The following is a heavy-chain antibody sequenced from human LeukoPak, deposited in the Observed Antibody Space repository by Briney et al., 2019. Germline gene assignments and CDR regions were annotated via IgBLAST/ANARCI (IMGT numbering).Heavy chain of an antibody. CDR3: ASIYCSGGSCRFDY. CDR1: GGSISSYY. J-gene: IGHJ4*02. D-gene: IGHD2-15*01. Sequence: SETLSLTCTVSGGSISSYYWGWIRQPPGKGLEWIGYIYYSGSTNYNPSLKSRVTISVDTSKNQFSLKLSSVTAADTAVHYCASIYCSGGSCRFDYWGQGTLVTVSS. V-gene: IGHV4-59*01. CDR2: IYYSGST.